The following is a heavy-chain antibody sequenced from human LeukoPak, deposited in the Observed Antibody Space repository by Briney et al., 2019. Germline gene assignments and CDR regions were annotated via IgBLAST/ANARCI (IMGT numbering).Heavy chain of an antibody. Sequence: ASVKVSCKASGYTFTGYYMHWVRQAPGQGLEWMGWINPNSGGTNYAQKFQGWVTMTRDTSISTAYMELSRLRSDDTAVYYCARDQAAAGKNYYYGMDVWGQGTTVTVSS. J-gene: IGHJ6*02. CDR3: ARDQAAAGKNYYYGMDV. CDR1: GYTFTGYY. V-gene: IGHV1-2*04. D-gene: IGHD6-13*01. CDR2: INPNSGGT.